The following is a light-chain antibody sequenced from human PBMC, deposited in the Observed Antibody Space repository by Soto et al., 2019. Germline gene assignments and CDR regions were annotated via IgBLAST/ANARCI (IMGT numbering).Light chain of an antibody. J-gene: IGLJ2*01. V-gene: IGLV7-43*01. Sequence: QAVVTQEPSLTVSPGGTVTLTWASSTGAVTSGYYPNWFQQKPGQAPTSLIYSTTNRHSWTPARFSGALLGGKAALTLSGVQPEDEAEYYCLLCYDGARVFGGGTKVTVL. CDR1: TGAVTSGYY. CDR3: LLCYDGARV. CDR2: STT.